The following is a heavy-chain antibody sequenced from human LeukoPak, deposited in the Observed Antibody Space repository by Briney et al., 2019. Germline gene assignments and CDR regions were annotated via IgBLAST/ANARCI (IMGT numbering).Heavy chain of an antibody. CDR2: IYYSGST. J-gene: IGHJ4*02. D-gene: IGHD4-17*01. CDR1: GGSISSSSYY. Sequence: SETLSPTCTVSGGSISSSSYYWGWIRQPPGKGLEWIGSIYYSGSTYYNPSLKSRVTISVDTCKNQFSLKLSSVTAADTAVYYCARVDYGDYVFDYWGQGTLVTVSS. CDR3: ARVDYGDYVFDY. V-gene: IGHV4-39*01.